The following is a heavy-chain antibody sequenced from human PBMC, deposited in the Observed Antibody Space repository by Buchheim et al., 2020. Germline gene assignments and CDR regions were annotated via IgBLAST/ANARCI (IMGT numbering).Heavy chain of an antibody. Sequence: QVQLQESGPGLVKPSETLSLTCTVSGGSISSHYWSWIRQPPGKGLEWIGYIYHSGSTSYNPSLKSRVTISVDTSKNHFSLNLSSVTAADTAVYYCAYSSGWDAEYFQHWGQGTL. V-gene: IGHV4-59*11. J-gene: IGHJ1*01. D-gene: IGHD6-19*01. CDR1: GGSISSHY. CDR3: AYSSGWDAEYFQH. CDR2: IYHSGST.